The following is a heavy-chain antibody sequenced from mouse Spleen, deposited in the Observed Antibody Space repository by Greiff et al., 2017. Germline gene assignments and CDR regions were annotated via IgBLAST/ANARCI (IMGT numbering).Heavy chain of an antibody. CDR3: ARQRLGYAMDY. Sequence: EVMLVESGGGLVKPGGSLKLSCAASGFTFSSYAMSWVRQTPEKRLEWVAAINSNGGSTYYPDTVKDRFTISRDNAKNTLYLQMSSLRSEDTALYYCARQRLGYAMDYWGQGTSVTVSS. J-gene: IGHJ4*01. CDR1: GFTFSSYA. D-gene: IGHD4-1*01. V-gene: IGHV5-6-2*01. CDR2: INSNGGST.